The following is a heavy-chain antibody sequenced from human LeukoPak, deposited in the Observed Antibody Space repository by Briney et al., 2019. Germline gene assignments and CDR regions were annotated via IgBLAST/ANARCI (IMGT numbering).Heavy chain of an antibody. CDR2: ISGSGGST. D-gene: IGHD3-22*01. Sequence: PGGSLRLSCAASGFTFSSYAMSWVRQAPGKGLEWVSAISGSGGSTYYADSVKGRFTISRDNSKNTLYLQMNSLRAEDTAVYYCARDAWSYDSSGYYLDYWGQGTLVTVSS. J-gene: IGHJ4*02. V-gene: IGHV3-23*01. CDR3: ARDAWSYDSSGYYLDY. CDR1: GFTFSSYA.